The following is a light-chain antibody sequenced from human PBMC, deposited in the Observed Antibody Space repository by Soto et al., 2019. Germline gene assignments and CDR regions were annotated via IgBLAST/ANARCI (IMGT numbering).Light chain of an antibody. CDR3: QKCKVAPFT. J-gene: IGKJ4*01. CDR2: AAS. V-gene: IGKV1-27*01. CDR1: QGIDNH. Sequence: DIQMTQSPSSLFASLGDRVTITCRASQGIDNHLAWYQQKPGKAPKLLIYAASTLHSGVPSRFTGSGSGTDFTLTISSLQPEDAATYYCQKCKVAPFTFGGGTKVEI.